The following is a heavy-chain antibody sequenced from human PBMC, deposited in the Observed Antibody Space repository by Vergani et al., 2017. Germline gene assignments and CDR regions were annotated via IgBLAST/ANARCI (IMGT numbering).Heavy chain of an antibody. CDR3: ASLYSSSWYSVSGAFDI. CDR2: IYYSGST. J-gene: IGHJ4*02. V-gene: IGHV4-59*11. Sequence: QVQLQESGPGLVKPSETLSLTCTVSGGSISSHYWSWIRQPPGKGLEWIGYIYYSGSTNYNPSLKSRVTISVDTSKNQFSRKLSSVTAADTAVYYCASLYSSSWYSVSGAFDIWGQGTLVTVSS. CDR1: GGSISSHY. D-gene: IGHD6-13*01.